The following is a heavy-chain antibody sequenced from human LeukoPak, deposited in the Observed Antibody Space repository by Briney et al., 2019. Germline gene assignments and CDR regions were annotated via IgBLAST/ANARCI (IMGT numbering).Heavy chain of an antibody. CDR3: AKDKEMSTINWGGDRFDY. Sequence: GGSLRLSCAASGLPFSSYAMRWVRQAPGQGLEWVSAISGSGGSTYYADSVKDRFPISSDNSKKTLDLQLKIRGAEDTAVYYCAKDKEMSTINWGGDRFDYWGQGTLVTVSS. CDR2: ISGSGGST. CDR1: GLPFSSYA. V-gene: IGHV3-23*01. D-gene: IGHD5-24*01. J-gene: IGHJ4*02.